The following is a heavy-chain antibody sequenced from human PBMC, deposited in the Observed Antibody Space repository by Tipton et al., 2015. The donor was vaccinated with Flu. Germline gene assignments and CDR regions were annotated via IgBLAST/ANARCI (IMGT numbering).Heavy chain of an antibody. CDR3: AGGELLPYYYAMDV. Sequence: SLRLSCVGSGFTFSSYSMNWVRQAPGKGLEWVASISVTGSHIYYADSGKGRFTISRDNANGSLYLQMNNLRAEDTAVYYCAGGELLPYYYAMDVWGQGTTVTVSS. J-gene: IGHJ6*02. V-gene: IGHV3-21*01. CDR2: ISVTGSHI. CDR1: GFTFSSYS. D-gene: IGHD3-16*01.